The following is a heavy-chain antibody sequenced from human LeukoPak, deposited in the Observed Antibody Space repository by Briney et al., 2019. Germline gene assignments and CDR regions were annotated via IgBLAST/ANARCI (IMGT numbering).Heavy chain of an antibody. CDR2: ISNDGSKK. CDR3: AKDRYSYAFEYSDS. CDR1: GFTFRNYV. Sequence: GGSLRLSCAASGFTFRNYVIHWVRQAPGKGLDWVAVISNDGSKKYYADSVKGRFTISRDNSKNTLSLQVSSLRTEDTAVYYCAKDRYSYAFEYSDSWGQGTLVTVSS. V-gene: IGHV3-30*18. J-gene: IGHJ4*02. D-gene: IGHD5-18*01.